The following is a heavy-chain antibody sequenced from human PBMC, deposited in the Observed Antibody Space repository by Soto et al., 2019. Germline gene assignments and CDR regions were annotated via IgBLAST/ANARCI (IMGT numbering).Heavy chain of an antibody. V-gene: IGHV4-59*01. CDR1: GGSISSYY. CDR3: ARALRMDDAFDI. CDR2: IYYSGST. D-gene: IGHD3-10*01. Sequence: SETLSLTCTVSGGSISSYYWSWIRQPPGKGLEWIGYIYYSGSTNYNPSLKSRVTISVDTSKNQFSLKLSSVTAADTAVYYCARALRMDDAFDIWGQGTMVTVSS. J-gene: IGHJ3*02.